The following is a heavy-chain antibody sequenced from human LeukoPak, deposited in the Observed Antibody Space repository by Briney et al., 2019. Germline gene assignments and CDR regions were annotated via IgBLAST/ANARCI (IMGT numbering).Heavy chain of an antibody. J-gene: IGHJ4*02. V-gene: IGHV4-59*01. CDR2: IYYSGST. CDR1: GGSISSYY. Sequence: KPSETLSLTCTVSGGSISSYYWSWIRQPPGKGLEWIGYIYYSGSTNYNPSLKSRVTISVDTSKNQFSLKLSSVTAADTAVYYCARVRGSAADYWGQGTLVTVSS. D-gene: IGHD3-10*01. CDR3: ARVRGSAADY.